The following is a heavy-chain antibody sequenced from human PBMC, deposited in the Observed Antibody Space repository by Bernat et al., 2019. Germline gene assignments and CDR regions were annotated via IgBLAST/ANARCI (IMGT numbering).Heavy chain of an antibody. V-gene: IGHV3-23*01. Sequence: EVQLLESGGGLVQPGGSLRLSCAASGFTFSSYAMSWVRQAPGKGLEWVSVISGSGGSTYYAGSVKGRFTLSRDNSKNTLYLQMNSLRADDTAVYYCAKGGAGSLTYYYYYYMDVWGKGTTVTVSS. CDR2: ISGSGGST. CDR1: GFTFSSYA. J-gene: IGHJ6*03. D-gene: IGHD6-19*01. CDR3: AKGGAGSLTYYYYYYMDV.